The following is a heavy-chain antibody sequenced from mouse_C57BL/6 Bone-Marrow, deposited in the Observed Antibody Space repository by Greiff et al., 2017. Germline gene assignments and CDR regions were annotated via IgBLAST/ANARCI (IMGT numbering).Heavy chain of an antibody. D-gene: IGHD1-1*01. CDR1: GYTFTSYW. J-gene: IGHJ4*01. CDR3: AGDGGSSYGAMDY. Sequence: QVQLQQPGAELVRPGSSVKLSCKASGYTFTSYWMHWVKQRPIQGLEWIGNIDPSDSETHYNQKFKDKATLTVDKSSSTAYMQLSSLTSEDSAVYYCAGDGGSSYGAMDYWGQGTSGTVSS. V-gene: IGHV1-52*01. CDR2: IDPSDSET.